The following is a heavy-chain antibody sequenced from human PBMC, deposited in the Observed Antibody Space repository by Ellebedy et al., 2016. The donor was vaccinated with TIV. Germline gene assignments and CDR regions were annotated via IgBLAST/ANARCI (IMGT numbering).Heavy chain of an antibody. CDR1: GYTFTSYY. D-gene: IGHD6-13*01. V-gene: IGHV1-46*04. Sequence: AASVQVSCKASGYTFTSYYMHWVRQAPGQLLEWMGIINPSGGSTSYAQKLQGRVTMTRDTSTSTVYMELSSLRSEDTAVYSCAREPIAAAGRDYYGMEVWGQGTTVTVSS. CDR3: AREPIAAAGRDYYGMEV. J-gene: IGHJ6*02. CDR2: INPSGGST.